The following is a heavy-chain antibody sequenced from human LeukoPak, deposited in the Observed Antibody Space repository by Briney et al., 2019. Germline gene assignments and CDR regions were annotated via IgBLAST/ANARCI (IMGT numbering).Heavy chain of an antibody. D-gene: IGHD6-19*01. Sequence: PSETLSLTCAVYGGSFSGYYWSWIRQPPGKGLEWIGEINHSGSTNYNPSLKSRVTISVDTSKNQFSLKLSPVTAADTAVYYCARGGLRRQWLTKGIDYWGQGTLVTVSS. CDR3: ARGGLRRQWLTKGIDY. CDR2: INHSGST. CDR1: GGSFSGYY. J-gene: IGHJ4*02. V-gene: IGHV4-34*01.